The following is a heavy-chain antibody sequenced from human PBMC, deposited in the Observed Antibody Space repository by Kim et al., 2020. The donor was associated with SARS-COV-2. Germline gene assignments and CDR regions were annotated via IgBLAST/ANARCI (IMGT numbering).Heavy chain of an antibody. Sequence: GSTRYNPSLQSRVSFSVDTSRNQFSLRLTSVTAADTAVYYCVRDASSWYDVWGQGTLVAVSS. V-gene: IGHV4-59*01. CDR2: GST. J-gene: IGHJ4*02. CDR3: VRDASSWYDV. D-gene: IGHD6-13*01.